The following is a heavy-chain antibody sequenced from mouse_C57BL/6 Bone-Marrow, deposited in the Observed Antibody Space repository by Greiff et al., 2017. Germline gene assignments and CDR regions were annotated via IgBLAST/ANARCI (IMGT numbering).Heavy chain of an antibody. CDR1: GYTFTDHT. J-gene: IGHJ3*01. CDR2: IYPRDGST. D-gene: IGHD2-4*01. CDR3: ARSRGHYEYEEFAY. V-gene: IGHV1-78*01. Sequence: VQLQQSDAELVKPGASVKISCKVSGYTFTDHTIHWMKQRPEQGLEWIGYIYPRDGSTKYNEKFKGKATLTAAKSSCTAYMQLNSLTSEDSAVYFGARSRGHYEYEEFAYWGQGTLVTVSA.